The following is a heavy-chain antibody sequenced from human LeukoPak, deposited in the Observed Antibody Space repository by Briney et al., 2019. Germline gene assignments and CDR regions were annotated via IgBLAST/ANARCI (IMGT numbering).Heavy chain of an antibody. V-gene: IGHV7-4-1*02. CDR1: GYSFTSYT. CDR3: ARKNVEPDRYFDY. Sequence: GASVKVSCKASGYSFTSYTMTWVRQAPGQGLELMGWINTYTGNPTYAQGFTGRFVFSLDTSVSTAYLLISSLKAEDTAVYYCARKNVEPDRYFDYWGQGTLVTVSS. J-gene: IGHJ4*02. D-gene: IGHD1-1*01. CDR2: INTYTGNP.